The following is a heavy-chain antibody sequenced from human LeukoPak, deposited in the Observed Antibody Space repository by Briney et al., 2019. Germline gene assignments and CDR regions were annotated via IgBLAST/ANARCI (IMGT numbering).Heavy chain of an antibody. V-gene: IGHV4-39*01. Sequence: PSETLSLTCTVSGGSISSSIYYWGWIRQPPGKGLEWIGTVYYGGSTYYNPSLKSRVTISVDTSKNQFSLKLSSVTAADTAVYYCAKRNGYFYFDYWGRGTLVTVSS. CDR2: VYYGGST. J-gene: IGHJ4*02. D-gene: IGHD3-3*01. CDR3: AKRNGYFYFDY. CDR1: GGSISSSIYY.